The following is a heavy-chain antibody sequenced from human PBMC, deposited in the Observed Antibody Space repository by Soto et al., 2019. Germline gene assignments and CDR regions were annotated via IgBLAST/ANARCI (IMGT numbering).Heavy chain of an antibody. CDR3: ARDGLSSSSSFDY. J-gene: IGHJ4*02. CDR1: GYSFNDYW. D-gene: IGHD6-6*01. Sequence: LKISCKGSGYSFNDYWIGWVRHTPGNGLEWMGIIYPDDSDAKYSPSFQGQVTMSADKSISTAYLQWTSLKASDTAMYYCARDGLSSSSSFDYWSQGTLVTVSS. V-gene: IGHV5-51*01. CDR2: IYPDDSDA.